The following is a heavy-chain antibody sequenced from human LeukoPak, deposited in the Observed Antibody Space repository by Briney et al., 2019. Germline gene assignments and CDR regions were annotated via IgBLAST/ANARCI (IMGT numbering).Heavy chain of an antibody. Sequence: ASVKDSCKASGYTFTSYYMHWVRQAPRQGLEWMGIINPSGGSTSYAQKFQGRVTMTRDTSTSTDYMELSSLSSEDTAVYYCASSLYDGSSYYYFDYWGQGTLVTVSS. CDR1: GYTFTSYY. D-gene: IGHD3-22*01. CDR2: INPSGGST. J-gene: IGHJ4*02. V-gene: IGHV1-46*01. CDR3: ASSLYDGSSYYYFDY.